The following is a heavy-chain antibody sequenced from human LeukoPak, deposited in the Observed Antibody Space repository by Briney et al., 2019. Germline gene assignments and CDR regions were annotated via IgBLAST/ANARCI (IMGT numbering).Heavy chain of an antibody. CDR1: GFTFSNYW. D-gene: IGHD3-22*01. V-gene: IGHV3-7*02. Sequence: PGGSLRLSCAASGFTFSNYWMSWVRQAPGKGLEWVANIKQDGSEKYYEDSVKGRFTITSDNAKNSLYLQMNSLRAEDTAVYYCARGYYYDSSGYYGYFDYWGQGTLVTVSS. CDR2: IKQDGSEK. CDR3: ARGYYYDSSGYYGYFDY. J-gene: IGHJ4*02.